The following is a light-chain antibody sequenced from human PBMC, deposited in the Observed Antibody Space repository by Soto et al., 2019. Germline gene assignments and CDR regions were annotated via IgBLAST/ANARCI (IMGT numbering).Light chain of an antibody. V-gene: IGKV1-17*01. CDR2: AAS. J-gene: IGKJ4*02. Sequence: DIQMTQFPSSLSASVGDRVTITCRASQGIRNDLAWYQQKPGKAPKRLIYAASSLQSGVPSRFRGSGAVTEFSLAFCSLQPEYFGTFYCLLHSTYPLRFGTGTKLEI. CDR1: QGIRND. CDR3: LLHSTYPLR.